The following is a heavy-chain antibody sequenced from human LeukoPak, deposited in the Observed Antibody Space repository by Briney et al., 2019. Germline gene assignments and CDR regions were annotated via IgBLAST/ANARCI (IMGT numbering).Heavy chain of an antibody. CDR2: ISSNGGST. J-gene: IGHJ3*02. D-gene: IGHD3-22*01. V-gene: IGHV3-64*01. Sequence: NPGGSLRLSCAASGFTFSSYAMHWVRQAPGKGLEYVSAISSNGGSTYYANSVKGRFTISRDNSKNTLYLQMGSLRAEDMAVHYCARGSMIWSAFDIWGQGTMVTVSS. CDR3: ARGSMIWSAFDI. CDR1: GFTFSSYA.